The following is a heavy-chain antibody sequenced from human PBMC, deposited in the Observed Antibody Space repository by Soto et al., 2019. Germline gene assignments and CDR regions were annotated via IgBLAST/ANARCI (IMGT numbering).Heavy chain of an antibody. D-gene: IGHD3-22*01. CDR3: ARVPTYYYDSSDYYRDY. V-gene: IGHV4-39*01. J-gene: IGHJ4*02. CDR1: GGSISSSSYY. Sequence: SEPLSLTCAVSGGSISSSSYYWGWIRQPPGKGLEWIGSINYSGNTYYNPSLKSRVTISVDTSKNQFSLKLSSVSAADTAVYYCARVPTYYYDSSDYYRDYWGQGTLVTVSS. CDR2: INYSGNT.